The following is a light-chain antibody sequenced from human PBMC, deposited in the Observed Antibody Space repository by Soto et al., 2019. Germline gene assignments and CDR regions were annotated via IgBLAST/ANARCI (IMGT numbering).Light chain of an antibody. Sequence: DIQMTQSPPSLAASVGDRVTISCRASQAINNNLNWYQLKEGQAPKLLIYSTSEFQPGVPSRFSGSLTETEFSLTITGLQPDDSATYFCQQSFKTPYTFGQGT. J-gene: IGKJ2*01. CDR2: STS. CDR1: QAINNN. CDR3: QQSFKTPYT. V-gene: IGKV1-39*01.